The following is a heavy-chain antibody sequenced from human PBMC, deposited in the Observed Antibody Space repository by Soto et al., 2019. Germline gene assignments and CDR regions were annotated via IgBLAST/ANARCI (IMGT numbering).Heavy chain of an antibody. J-gene: IGHJ5*02. Sequence: QLQETGPGMVRPSQTLFLTGTVSGGFVTRGGEYWNWIFQHPGEGLEWFGYIYYTGKSFYNPSLENRVTMSVHTSKNPISLKLTSVTAPDTAVYYWALSAGASIFRMFLLPNYDLWGQVSLVTVSS. CDR2: IYYTGKS. D-gene: IGHD1-26*01. CDR3: ALSAGASIFRMFLLPNYDL. V-gene: IGHV4-31*02. CDR1: GGFVTRGGEY.